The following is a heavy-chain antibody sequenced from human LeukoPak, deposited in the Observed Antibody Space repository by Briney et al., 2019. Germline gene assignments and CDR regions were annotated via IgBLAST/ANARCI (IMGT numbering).Heavy chain of an antibody. CDR2: INPNSGGT. D-gene: IGHD5-12*01. CDR1: GYTFTGYY. Sequence: ASVKVSCKATGYTFTGYYMHWVRQAPGQGLEWMGWINPNSGGTNYAQKFQGRVTMTRDTSISTAYMELSRLRSDDTAVYYCARGPYSGYDSGMDVWGQGTTVTVSS. CDR3: ARGPYSGYDSGMDV. V-gene: IGHV1-2*02. J-gene: IGHJ6*02.